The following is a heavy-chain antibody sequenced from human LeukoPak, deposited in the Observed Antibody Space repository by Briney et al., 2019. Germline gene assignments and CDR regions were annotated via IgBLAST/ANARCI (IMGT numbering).Heavy chain of an antibody. CDR2: INPNSGGT. J-gene: IGHJ4*02. CDR3: ARRTTVGDFDY. D-gene: IGHD4-17*01. Sequence: ASVKVSCKASGYTFTGYYMHWVRQAPGPGLEWMGWINPNSGGTNYAQKFQGWVTMTRDTSISTAYMELSRLRSDDTAVYYCARRTTVGDFDYWGQGTLVTVSS. CDR1: GYTFTGYY. V-gene: IGHV1-2*04.